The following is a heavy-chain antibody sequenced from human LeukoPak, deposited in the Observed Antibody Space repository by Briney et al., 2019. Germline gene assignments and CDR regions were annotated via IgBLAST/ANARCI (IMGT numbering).Heavy chain of an antibody. J-gene: IGHJ6*02. D-gene: IGHD3-10*01. V-gene: IGHV1-2*02. CDR1: GYTFTGYY. CDR2: INPNSGGT. CDR3: ARELGSGSSTYYYYGIDV. Sequence: ASVKVSCKASGYTFTGYYMHWVRQAPGQGLEWMGWINPNSGGTNYAQKFQGRVTMTRDTSISTAYMELSRLRSDDTAVYYCARELGSGSSTYYYYGIDVWGQGTTVTVSS.